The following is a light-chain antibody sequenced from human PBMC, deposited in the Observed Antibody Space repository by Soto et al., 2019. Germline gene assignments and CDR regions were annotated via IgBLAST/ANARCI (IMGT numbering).Light chain of an antibody. CDR1: QSVSSY. CDR3: XQRSXXPRT. J-gene: IGKJ2*01. V-gene: IGKV3-11*01. Sequence: EIVLTQSXATLSLSPGERATLSCRASQSVSSYLAWYQQKPGQAPRLLIYDASNRATGIPARXXXXXXXXXXXXXXXXXEPEDFAXXYCXQRSXXPRTFGQGTKLE. CDR2: DAS.